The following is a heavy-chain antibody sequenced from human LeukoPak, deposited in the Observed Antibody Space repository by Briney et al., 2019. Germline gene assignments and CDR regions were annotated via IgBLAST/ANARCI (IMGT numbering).Heavy chain of an antibody. CDR3: AREDSSCYLGY. CDR1: GGSVSSNIYY. V-gene: IGHV4-61*01. J-gene: IGHJ4*02. Sequence: ETVSLTCTVSGGSVSSNIYYWNWIRQPPGKGLEWIGYIYYSGSTNYNPSLKSRVTISVDTSKNQFSLKLTSLTAADTAVYYCAREDSSCYLGYWGQGNPVSVSS. D-gene: IGHD3-22*01. CDR2: IYYSGST.